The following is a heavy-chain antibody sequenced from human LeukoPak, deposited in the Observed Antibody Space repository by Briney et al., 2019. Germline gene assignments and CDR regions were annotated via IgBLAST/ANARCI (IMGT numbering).Heavy chain of an antibody. J-gene: IGHJ6*02. V-gene: IGHV1-2*02. D-gene: IGHD3-3*01. CDR2: INPNSGGT. CDR3: ATLGDVLRLFPLISLDGMDV. CDR1: GYTYTGYY. Sequence: ASVKVSCKASGYTYTGYYMHWVRQAPGQGLEWVGWINPNSGGTNYAQKFQGRVTMTRDTSISTAYMELSRLRSDDTAVYYCATLGDVLRLFPLISLDGMDVWGQGTTVTVSS.